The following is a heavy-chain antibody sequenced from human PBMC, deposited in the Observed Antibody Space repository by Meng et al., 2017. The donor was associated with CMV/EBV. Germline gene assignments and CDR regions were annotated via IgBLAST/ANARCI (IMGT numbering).Heavy chain of an antibody. CDR2: ISAYNGNT. J-gene: IGHJ4*02. CDR3: ARDYGYGSSSPFDY. Sequence: ASVKVSCKASGYTFTSYYMHWVRQAPGQGLEWMGWISAYNGNTNYAQKLQGRVTMTTDTSTSTAYMELSSLRSEDTAVYYCARDYGYGSSSPFDYWGQGTLVTVSS. CDR1: GYTFTSYY. V-gene: IGHV1-18*04. D-gene: IGHD6-13*01.